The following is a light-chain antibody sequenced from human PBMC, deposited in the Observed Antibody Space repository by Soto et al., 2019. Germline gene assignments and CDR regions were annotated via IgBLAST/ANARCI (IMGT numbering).Light chain of an antibody. CDR1: QSVRSK. CDR3: QQFDDSVT. CDR2: GTS. V-gene: IGKV3D-15*01. Sequence: EIVLKLSPSSLSVSPEERATLSCRASQSVRSKVAWYQQKPGQAPRLLIYGTSDRATGTPDRFSGSGSGTDFTLTISRLEPEDSAVYYCQQFDDSVTFGQVTLLEVK. J-gene: IGKJ5*01.